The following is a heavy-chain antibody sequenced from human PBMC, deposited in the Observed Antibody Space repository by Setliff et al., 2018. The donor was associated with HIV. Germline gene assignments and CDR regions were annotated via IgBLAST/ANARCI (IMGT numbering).Heavy chain of an antibody. Sequence: PSLTCAVSGYSISSGYYWDWIRQPPGKGLEWIGSIYHTGSTYSNPSLKSRVTISVDSPKNQFSLKLSSVTAADTAVYYCARSDPVDNWNPTLKWFDPWGQGTLVTVSS. V-gene: IGHV4-38-2*01. CDR2: IYHTGST. CDR1: GYSISSGYY. D-gene: IGHD1-20*01. CDR3: ARSDPVDNWNPTLKWFDP. J-gene: IGHJ5*02.